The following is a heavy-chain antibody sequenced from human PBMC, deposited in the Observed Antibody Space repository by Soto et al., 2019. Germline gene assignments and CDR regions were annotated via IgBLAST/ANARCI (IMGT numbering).Heavy chain of an antibody. D-gene: IGHD6-13*01. Sequence: PGESLKISCKGSGYSFTSYWIGCVRQMPGKGLEWMGIIYPGDSDTRYSPSFQGQVTISADKSISTAYLQWSSLKASDTAMYYCAATIAAAGSGRAFDIWGQGTMVTVSS. CDR2: IYPGDSDT. V-gene: IGHV5-51*01. CDR3: AATIAAAGSGRAFDI. J-gene: IGHJ3*02. CDR1: GYSFTSYW.